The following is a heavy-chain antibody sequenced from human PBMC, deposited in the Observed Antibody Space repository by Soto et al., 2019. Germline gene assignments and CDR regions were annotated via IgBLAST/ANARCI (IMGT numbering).Heavy chain of an antibody. Sequence: ASVKVSCKASGYTFTNYAMHWVRQAPGQRLEWMGWINAGNGNTKYSQKFQGRVTITRDTSASTVYMELSSLRSEDTAVYYCASEKSGSYSDYWGQGTLVTVSS. J-gene: IGHJ4*02. CDR2: INAGNGNT. D-gene: IGHD1-26*01. CDR3: ASEKSGSYSDY. V-gene: IGHV1-3*01. CDR1: GYTFTNYA.